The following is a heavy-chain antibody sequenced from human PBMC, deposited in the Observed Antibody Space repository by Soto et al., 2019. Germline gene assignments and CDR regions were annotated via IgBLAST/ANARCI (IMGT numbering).Heavy chain of an antibody. CDR3: ARDRWYYYHSSGYGY. CDR2: IYSGGST. V-gene: IGHV3-53*02. J-gene: IGHJ4*02. CDR1: GFTVSSNY. Sequence: EVQLVETGGGLIQPGGSLRLSCAAYGFTVSSNYMSWVRQAPGKGLEWVSVIYSGGSTYYADSVKGRFTISRDNSKNTLYLQMNSLRAEDTAVYYCARDRWYYYHSSGYGYWGQGTLVTVSS. D-gene: IGHD3-22*01.